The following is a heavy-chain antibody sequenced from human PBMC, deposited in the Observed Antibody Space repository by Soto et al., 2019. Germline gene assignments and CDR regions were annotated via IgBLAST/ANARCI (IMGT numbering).Heavy chain of an antibody. CDR2: ITATGDRT. J-gene: IGHJ4*02. D-gene: IGHD3-22*01. CDR1: GFRFSSYS. Sequence: LRLSCGDSGFRFSSYSMSWVRQTPGKGLEWVAAITATGDRTYYADSVTGRFTISRDNSKKTHYLQMTSLRAEDTAMYYCATMNGYFEYWGQGTPVTVSS. CDR3: ATMNGYFEY. V-gene: IGHV3-23*01.